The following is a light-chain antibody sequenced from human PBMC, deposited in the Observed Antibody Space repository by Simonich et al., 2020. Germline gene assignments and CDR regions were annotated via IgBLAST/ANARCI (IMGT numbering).Light chain of an antibody. CDR2: WAS. V-gene: IGKV4-1*01. CDR3: QQYYSTPYT. CDR1: QSVLYSPNNKNY. J-gene: IGKJ2*01. Sequence: DIVMTQSPDSLAVSLGERATINCKSSQSVLYSPNNKNYLAWYHQKPGQPPKLLIYWASTRESGVPDRCSGSGSGTDFTLTISSLQAEDVAVYYCQQYYSTPYTFGQGTKLEIK.